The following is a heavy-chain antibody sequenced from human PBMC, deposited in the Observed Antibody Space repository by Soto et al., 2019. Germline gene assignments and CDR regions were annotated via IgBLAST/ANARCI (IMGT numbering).Heavy chain of an antibody. Sequence: SETLSLTCSIYSGSFSCFYWSWIRQPPGKRLEWIGEISQSGSTNYNPSLKSRVSISVDTSKNQFSLNLTSVTAADTDVYYCARAPKVSGSAQKRPDVWGQGVLVT. CDR2: ISQSGST. D-gene: IGHD6-6*01. J-gene: IGHJ4*02. CDR1: SGSFSCFY. CDR3: ARAPKVSGSAQKRPDV. V-gene: IGHV4-34*01.